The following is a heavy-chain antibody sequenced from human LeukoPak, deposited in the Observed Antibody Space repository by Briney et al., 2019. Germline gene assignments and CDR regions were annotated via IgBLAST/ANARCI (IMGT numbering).Heavy chain of an antibody. CDR3: AKVSGYSSGWQTLYYFDY. Sequence: PGGSLRLSCAASGFTFSSYAMSWVRQAPGKGLEWVSAISGSGGSTYYADSVKGRFTISRDNSKNTLYLQMNSLRAEDTAVYYCAKVSGYSSGWQTLYYFDYWGQGTLVTVSS. D-gene: IGHD6-19*01. V-gene: IGHV3-23*01. J-gene: IGHJ4*02. CDR1: GFTFSSYA. CDR2: ISGSGGST.